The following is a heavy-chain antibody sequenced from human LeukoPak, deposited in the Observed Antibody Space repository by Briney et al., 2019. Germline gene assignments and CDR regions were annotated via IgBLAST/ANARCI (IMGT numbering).Heavy chain of an antibody. V-gene: IGHV3-30*18. CDR1: GFTFSSYG. Sequence: SGRSLGLACAASGFTFSSYGMHWVRQARGKGLEWVVVISNDGVKKIFAVSVTGRLTISRDNSKISLYLQMNSLRVEDTAVYYCAKGVGYYGSGSYYSDWGQGTLVTVSS. D-gene: IGHD3-10*01. J-gene: IGHJ4*02. CDR2: ISNDGVKK. CDR3: AKGVGYYGSGSYYSD.